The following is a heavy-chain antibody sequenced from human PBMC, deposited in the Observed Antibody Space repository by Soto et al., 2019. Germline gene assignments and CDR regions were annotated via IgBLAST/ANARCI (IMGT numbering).Heavy chain of an antibody. CDR1: GFTFSSYA. CDR3: ARDSHNYDSSGYYLNFDY. Sequence: PGGSLRLSCAASGFTFSSYAMHWVRQAPGKGLEWVAVISYDGSNKYYADSVKGRFTISRDNSKNTLYLQMNSLRAEYTAVYYCARDSHNYDSSGYYLNFDYWGQGP. CDR2: ISYDGSNK. D-gene: IGHD3-22*01. J-gene: IGHJ4*02. V-gene: IGHV3-30-3*01.